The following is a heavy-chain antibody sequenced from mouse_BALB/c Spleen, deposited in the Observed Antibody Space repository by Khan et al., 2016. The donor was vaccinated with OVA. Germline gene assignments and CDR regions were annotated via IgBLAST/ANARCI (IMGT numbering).Heavy chain of an antibody. CDR3: ASHLTGSFAY. J-gene: IGHJ3*01. CDR1: GFTFSSYG. Sequence: EVELVESGGDLVKPGGSLKLSCAASGFTFSSYGMSWVRQTPDKRLEWVATISSGGDYTYYPDSVKGRFTISRDNAKNTLYLQMSSLKSEDTAMYYCASHLTGSFAYWGQGTRVTVSA. V-gene: IGHV5-6*01. D-gene: IGHD4-1*01. CDR2: ISSGGDYT.